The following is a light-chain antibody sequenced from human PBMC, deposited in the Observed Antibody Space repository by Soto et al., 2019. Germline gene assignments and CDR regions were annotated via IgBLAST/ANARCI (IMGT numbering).Light chain of an antibody. V-gene: IGKV1-27*01. Sequence: DIQVTQSPSSLSASVGDRVTITCRATQDIRNYLAWYQQKPGKVPKLLIYAASTLQSGFPSRFSGSGSGTDFTLTISSLQPEDVATYYCQRCISAPFTFGPGTNVDIK. CDR1: QDIRNY. CDR3: QRCISAPFT. CDR2: AAS. J-gene: IGKJ3*01.